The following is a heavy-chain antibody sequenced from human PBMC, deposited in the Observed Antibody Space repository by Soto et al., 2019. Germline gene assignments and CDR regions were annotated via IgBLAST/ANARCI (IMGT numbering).Heavy chain of an antibody. Sequence: PGESLRLSCAASGFTFSGDAMSWVRQAPGKGLQWVSGISGSGGSTYYADSVKGRFTISRDNSKNTLYLQMNSLRAEDTAVYYCAKEGGITIFGVVPNSDYGMDVWAQGTTVTVSS. V-gene: IGHV3-23*01. D-gene: IGHD3-3*01. CDR3: AKEGGITIFGVVPNSDYGMDV. CDR2: ISGSGGST. CDR1: GFTFSGDA. J-gene: IGHJ6*02.